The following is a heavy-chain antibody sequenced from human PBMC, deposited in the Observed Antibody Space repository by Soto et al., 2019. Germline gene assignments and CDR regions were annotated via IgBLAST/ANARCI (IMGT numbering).Heavy chain of an antibody. D-gene: IGHD6-13*01. J-gene: IGHJ5*02. Sequence: ASVKVSCKASGYSFTDYHIPWVRQAPGQGLEWLGRINPKSGGTSTAQKFQGWVTMTRDRSISTVYMELTRLRSDDTAVYFCAGCDIAAGTTPSWWFDPWGQGTLVTVSS. CDR1: GYSFTDYH. CDR2: INPKSGGT. V-gene: IGHV1-2*04. CDR3: AGCDIAAGTTPSWWFDP.